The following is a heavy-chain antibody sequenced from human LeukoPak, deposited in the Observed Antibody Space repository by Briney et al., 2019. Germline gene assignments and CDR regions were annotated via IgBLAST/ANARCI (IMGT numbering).Heavy chain of an antibody. D-gene: IGHD4-17*01. CDR1: GFTFRSYA. J-gene: IGHJ1*01. CDR3: AKKAEAFGDSVTQH. Sequence: PPGGSLRLSCAASGFTFRSYAMSWVRQAPGKGLEWVSAISDSGGRTFYADSVKGRFTISRDNSKNTLYLQMSSLRVEDTAVYYCAKKAEAFGDSVTQHWGQGTLVSVSS. CDR2: ISDSGGRT. V-gene: IGHV3-23*01.